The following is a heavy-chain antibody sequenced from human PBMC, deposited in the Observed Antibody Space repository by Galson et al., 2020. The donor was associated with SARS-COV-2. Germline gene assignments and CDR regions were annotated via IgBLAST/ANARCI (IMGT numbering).Heavy chain of an antibody. CDR3: AKERITMVRGVIPYGMDV. Sequence: GEYLKISCAASGFTFSSYAMSWVRPAPGKGLEWVSAISGSGGSTYYADSVKGRFTISRDNSKNPLYLQMNSLRAEDTAVYYCAKERITMVRGVIPYGMDVWGQGTTVTVSS. CDR1: GFTFSSYA. CDR2: ISGSGGST. D-gene: IGHD3-10*01. J-gene: IGHJ6*02. V-gene: IGHV3-23*01.